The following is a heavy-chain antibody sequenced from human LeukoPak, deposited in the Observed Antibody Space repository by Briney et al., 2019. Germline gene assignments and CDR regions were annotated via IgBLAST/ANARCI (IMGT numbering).Heavy chain of an antibody. Sequence: SQTPSLTLAISRDSVSSNSGAWDWGRQSPSEGLEWLGRTYYRSKWYSYYAVSVRSRITINADTSKNQFSLHLNSVIPEDTAVYYCVRDRTPNWFDPWGQGTLVTVSS. J-gene: IGHJ5*02. V-gene: IGHV6-1*01. CDR3: VRDRTPNWFDP. CDR2: TYYRSKWYS. CDR1: RDSVSSNSGA.